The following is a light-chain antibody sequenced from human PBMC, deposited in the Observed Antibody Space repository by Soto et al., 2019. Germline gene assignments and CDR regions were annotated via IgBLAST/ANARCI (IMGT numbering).Light chain of an antibody. CDR1: SSDVGGYNY. CDR3: SSYTSSSTYV. V-gene: IGLV2-14*01. J-gene: IGLJ1*01. CDR2: EVS. Sequence: QSALTQPASVSGSPGRSITISCTGTSSDVGGYNYVSWYQQHPGKAPKLMIYEVSNRPSGVSNRFSGSKSGNTASLTISGLQAEDEADYYCSSYTSSSTYVFGPGTKVTVL.